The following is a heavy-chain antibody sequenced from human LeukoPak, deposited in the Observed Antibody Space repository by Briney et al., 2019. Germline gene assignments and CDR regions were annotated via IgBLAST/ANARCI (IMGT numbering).Heavy chain of an antibody. CDR3: ARRSAAKDAFDI. V-gene: IGHV3-74*01. J-gene: IGHJ3*02. D-gene: IGHD6-25*01. CDR2: IKSDGSST. Sequence: GGSLRLSCAASGFTFSSYWMHWVRQAPGKGLVWVSRIKSDGSSTSYADSVKGRFTISRDNAKNTLCLQMNSLRAEDTAVYYCARRSAAKDAFDIWGQGTMVTVSS. CDR1: GFTFSSYW.